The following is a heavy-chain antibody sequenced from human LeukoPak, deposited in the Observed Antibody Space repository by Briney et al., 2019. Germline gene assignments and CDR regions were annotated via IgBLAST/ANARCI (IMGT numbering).Heavy chain of an antibody. CDR2: IKQDGSEK. CDR3: ARDLVITMIVVAYAFDI. D-gene: IGHD3-22*01. J-gene: IGHJ3*02. V-gene: IGHV3-7*01. CDR1: GFTFSSYW. Sequence: PGGSLRLSCAVSGFTFSSYWMSWVRQAPGKGPEWVANIKQDGSEKYYVDSVKGRFTISRDNAKNSLYLQMNSLRAEDTAVYYCARDLVITMIVVAYAFDIWGQGTMVTVSS.